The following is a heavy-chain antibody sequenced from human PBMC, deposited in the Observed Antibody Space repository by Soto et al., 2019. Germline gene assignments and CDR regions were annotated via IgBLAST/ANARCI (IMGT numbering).Heavy chain of an antibody. CDR1: GFTFSSYA. CDR3: AREPRERLWFGELLWDYYGMDV. J-gene: IGHJ6*02. Sequence: GGSLRLSCAASGFTFSSYAMHWVRQAPGKGLEWVAVISYDGSNKYYADSVRGRFTISRDNSKNTLYLQMNSLRAEDTAVYYCAREPRERLWFGELLWDYYGMDVWGQGTTVTVSS. D-gene: IGHD3-10*01. V-gene: IGHV3-30-3*01. CDR2: ISYDGSNK.